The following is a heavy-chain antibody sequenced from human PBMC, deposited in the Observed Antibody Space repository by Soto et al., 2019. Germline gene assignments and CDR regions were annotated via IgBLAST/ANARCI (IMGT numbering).Heavy chain of an antibody. CDR1: GFTFSRYP. CDR2: ISYDGSET. V-gene: IGHV3-30*04. J-gene: IGHJ4*02. CDR3: VRGEREGYNNVLY. D-gene: IGHD1-1*01. Sequence: VQLVESGGGVVQPGRSLRLSCAASGFTFSRYPMHWARQAPGKGLEWVAVISYDGSETYYADSVKGRHTISRDDSNSALYLQMNGPTPADTAVYYCVRGEREGYNNVLYWGQGTLVIVSS.